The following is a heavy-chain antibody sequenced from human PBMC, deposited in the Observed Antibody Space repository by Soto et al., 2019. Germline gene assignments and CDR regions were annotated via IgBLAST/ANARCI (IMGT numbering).Heavy chain of an antibody. CDR3: ARETYRGFYFDY. D-gene: IGHD4-4*01. Sequence: HPGGSLRLSCAASGFTFSSYGMHWVRQAPGKGLVWVSRINSDGSRTSYADSVTGRFTISRDNAKNTLYLQMNSLRVEDTALYYCARETYRGFYFDYWGQGTLVTVSS. CDR2: INSDGSRT. J-gene: IGHJ4*02. V-gene: IGHV3-74*01. CDR1: GFTFSSYG.